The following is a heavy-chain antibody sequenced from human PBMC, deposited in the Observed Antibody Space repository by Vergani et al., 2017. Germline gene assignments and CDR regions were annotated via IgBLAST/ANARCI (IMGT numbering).Heavy chain of an antibody. V-gene: IGHV4-34*01. D-gene: IGHD5-12*01. Sequence: QVQLQQWGAGLLKPSETLSLTCAVYGGSFSGYYWSWIRQPPGKGLEWIGEINHSGSTNYNPSLKSRVTISVDTSKNQFSLKLSSVTAADTAVYYCARGLSSGYDANNWFDPWGQGTLVTVSS. CDR1: GGSFSGYY. CDR2: INHSGST. CDR3: ARGLSSGYDANNWFDP. J-gene: IGHJ5*02.